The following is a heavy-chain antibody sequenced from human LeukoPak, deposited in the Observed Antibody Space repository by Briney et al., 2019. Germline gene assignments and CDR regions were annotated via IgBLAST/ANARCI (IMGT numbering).Heavy chain of an antibody. J-gene: IGHJ3*02. V-gene: IGHV4-4*02. CDR1: GGSISSSNW. CDR2: IYYSGST. CDR3: AKSKRRDAFDI. Sequence: SETLSLTCAVSGGSISSSNWWSWVRQPPGKGLEWIGSIYYSGSTYYNPSLKSRVTISVDTSKNQFSLKLSSVTAADTAVYYCAKSKRRDAFDIWGQGTMVTVSS.